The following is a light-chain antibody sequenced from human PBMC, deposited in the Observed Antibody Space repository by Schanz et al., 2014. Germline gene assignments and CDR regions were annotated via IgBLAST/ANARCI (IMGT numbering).Light chain of an antibody. Sequence: QSALSQPASVSGSPGQSITISCTGTNNDVGGYNFVAWYQQLPGQAPKLMIYDVKNRPFGVSDRFSGSKSGNTASLTVSGLQAEDEADYYCSSYAGSNNVVFGGGTKLTVL. CDR3: SSYAGSNNVV. J-gene: IGLJ2*01. CDR1: NNDVGGYNF. CDR2: DVK. V-gene: IGLV2-14*03.